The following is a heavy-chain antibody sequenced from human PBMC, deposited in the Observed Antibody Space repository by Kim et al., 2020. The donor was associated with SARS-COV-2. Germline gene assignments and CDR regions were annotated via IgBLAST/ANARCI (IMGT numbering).Heavy chain of an antibody. D-gene: IGHD3-10*01. V-gene: IGHV3-7*01. CDR2: INEDGSVF. Sequence: GGSRRLSCTASGFTFSNFWKKWMRQAPGKGLVWVADINEDGSVFYYVGSVEGRFTVSRDNDKNSLYLQMNSLRAEDTAVYYCARLSRGGAYDDSWGQGTL. CDR1: GFTFSNFW. CDR3: ARLSRGGAYDDS. J-gene: IGHJ4*02.